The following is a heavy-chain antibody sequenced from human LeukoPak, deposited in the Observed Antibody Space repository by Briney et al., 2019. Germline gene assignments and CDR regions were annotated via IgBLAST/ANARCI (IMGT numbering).Heavy chain of an antibody. J-gene: IGHJ5*01. CDR3: RGINWFDS. CDR2: IKPDSGGT. CDR1: GYNSAHYY. V-gene: IGHV1-2*02. Sequence: ASVKVSCKAPGYNSAHYYIHWVRQAPGQGLEWMGWIKPDSGGTDYAQRFHGRVTMTRDTSISTAYMEVSGLRCDDTAVYCARGINWFDSGGQGPLVTVS. D-gene: IGHD3-16*01.